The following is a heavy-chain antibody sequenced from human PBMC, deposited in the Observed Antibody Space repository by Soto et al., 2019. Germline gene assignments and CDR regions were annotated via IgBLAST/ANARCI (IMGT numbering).Heavy chain of an antibody. V-gene: IGHV4-59*01. J-gene: IGHJ6*02. CDR3: ARLWDTVTTSGYYGMDV. CDR1: GGSISSYY. CDR2: IYYSGST. D-gene: IGHD4-4*01. Sequence: SETLSLTCTVSGGSISSYYWSWIRQPPGKGLEWIGYIYYSGSTNYNPSLKSRVTISVATSKNQFSLKLSSVTAADTAVYYCARLWDTVTTSGYYGMDVWGQGTTVTVSS.